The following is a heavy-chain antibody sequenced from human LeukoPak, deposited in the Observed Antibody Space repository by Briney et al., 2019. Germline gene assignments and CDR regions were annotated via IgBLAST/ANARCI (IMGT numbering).Heavy chain of an antibody. Sequence: ASVKVSCKAPGGTFSSYAISWVRQAPGQGLEWMGLINPGGDNTNYAQNFQGRVTMTRDTSASTVYMELSSLRSEDTAIYYCARIRDGYDDAYDIWGQGTVVTVPS. CDR1: GGTFSSYA. D-gene: IGHD5-24*01. CDR3: ARIRDGYDDAYDI. CDR2: INPGGDNT. J-gene: IGHJ3*02. V-gene: IGHV1-46*01.